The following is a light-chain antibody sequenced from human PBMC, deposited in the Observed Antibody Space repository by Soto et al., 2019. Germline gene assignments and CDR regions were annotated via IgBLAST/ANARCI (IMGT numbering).Light chain of an antibody. CDR3: MQALETPYT. V-gene: IGKV2-28*01. CDR1: QSLLLSSGNNF. J-gene: IGKJ2*01. Sequence: DIVMTQSPLSLPVTPGEPASISCRSSQSLLLSSGNNFLDWYLQRPGQSPQVLIYVGSNRAPGVPERFSGSASGTDFTLRISRVEAEDVGVYYCMQALETPYTFGQGTKLEIK. CDR2: VGS.